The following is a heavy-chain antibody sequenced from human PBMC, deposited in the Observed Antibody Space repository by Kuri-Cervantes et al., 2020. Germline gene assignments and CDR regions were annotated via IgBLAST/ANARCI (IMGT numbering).Heavy chain of an antibody. CDR1: GFTFSYYY. D-gene: IGHD6-19*01. V-gene: IGHV3-7*01. Sequence: GGSLRLSCAASGFTFSYYYMSGVRQAPGKGLEWVATIKQDGSEKFYVDSVKGRVTISRDNAKNSLFLQMSSLRDEDTAVYYCARDSGAVAGRGLDYWGQGTLVTVSS. CDR3: ARDSGAVAGRGLDY. CDR2: IKQDGSEK. J-gene: IGHJ4*02.